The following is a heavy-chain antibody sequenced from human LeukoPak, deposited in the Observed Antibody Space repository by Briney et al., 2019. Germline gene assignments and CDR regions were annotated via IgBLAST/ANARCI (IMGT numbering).Heavy chain of an antibody. CDR2: IYYSGST. CDR1: GGSISSSSYY. J-gene: IGHJ4*02. Sequence: SETLSLTCTVSGGSISSSSYYWGWIRQPPGKGLEWIGSIYYSGSTYYNPSLKSRVTISVDTSKNQFSLKLSSVTAADTAVYYCARDLIVGAPWGQGTLVTVSS. CDR3: ARDLIVGAP. V-gene: IGHV4-39*07. D-gene: IGHD1-26*01.